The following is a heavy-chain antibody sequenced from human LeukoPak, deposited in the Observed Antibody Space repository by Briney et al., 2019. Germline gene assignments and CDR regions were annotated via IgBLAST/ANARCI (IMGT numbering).Heavy chain of an antibody. V-gene: IGHV3-23*01. CDR3: AKKTYLNNWSSPNWLDP. CDR1: GFAFTNYA. Sequence: PGGSLRLSCAASGFAFTNYAMTWVRQAPGKGLEWGSGISGRGDATYYADSVKGRFTISRDNSKNTLYLQMNGLRGDDTAIYYCAKKTYLNNWSSPNWLDPWGQGTLVTVSS. J-gene: IGHJ5*02. CDR2: ISGRGDAT. D-gene: IGHD1-1*01.